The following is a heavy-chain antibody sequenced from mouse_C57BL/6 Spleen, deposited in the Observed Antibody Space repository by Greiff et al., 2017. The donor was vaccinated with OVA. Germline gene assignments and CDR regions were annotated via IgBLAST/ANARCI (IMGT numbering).Heavy chain of an antibody. CDR1: GFTFSSYA. CDR2: ISDGGSYT. CDR3: ARDLRRDGYYFDY. J-gene: IGHJ2*01. Sequence: EVHLVESGGGLVKPGGSLKLSCAASGFTFSSYAMSWVRQTPEKRLEWVATISDGGSYTYYPDNVKGRFTISRDNAKNNLYLQMSHLKSEDTAMYYCARDLRRDGYYFDYWGQGTTLTVSS. V-gene: IGHV5-4*01. D-gene: IGHD2-3*01.